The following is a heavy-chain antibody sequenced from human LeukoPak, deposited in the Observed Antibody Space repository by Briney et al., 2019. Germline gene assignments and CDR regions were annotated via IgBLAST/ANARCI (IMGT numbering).Heavy chain of an antibody. CDR1: GYSFTTHW. Sequence: GESLQISCKASGYSFTTHWIGWVRQMPGKGLEWMGIIYPGDSDTRYSPSFQGHVTISADKSISTAYLQWSSLKASDTAMYFCARHQIVGDSISAFDIWGQGTMVTVSS. J-gene: IGHJ3*02. V-gene: IGHV5-51*01. D-gene: IGHD1-26*01. CDR3: ARHQIVGDSISAFDI. CDR2: IYPGDSDT.